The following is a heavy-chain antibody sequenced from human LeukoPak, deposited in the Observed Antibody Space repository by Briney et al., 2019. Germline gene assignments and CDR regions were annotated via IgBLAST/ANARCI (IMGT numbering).Heavy chain of an antibody. CDR2: IKQDGSEK. CDR3: AKEGQVLPFDY. V-gene: IGHV3-7*03. CDR1: GFPFSSHW. J-gene: IGHJ4*02. Sequence: GGSLRLSCAASGFPFSSHWLSWFRQSPGKGLEWVAHIKQDGSEKYYVDSVKGRFTISRDNARNSQYLQMNSLRAEDTAVYYCAKEGQVLPFDYWGQGTLVTVSS.